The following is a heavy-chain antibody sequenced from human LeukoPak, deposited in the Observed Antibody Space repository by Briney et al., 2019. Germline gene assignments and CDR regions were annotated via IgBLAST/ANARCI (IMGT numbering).Heavy chain of an antibody. Sequence: PGGSMRLSCAASGFTFSNHAMSWVRQAPGKGLEWVSGISSSGSSTFFADHVKGTFTISRDNAKNSLYLQINTLQAEDTAVYYCARRSPGSSSLFFYYMDVWGKGTTVTVSS. CDR1: GFTFSNHA. CDR3: ARRSPGSSSLFFYYMDV. D-gene: IGHD1-26*01. V-gene: IGHV3-23*01. CDR2: ISSSGSST. J-gene: IGHJ6*03.